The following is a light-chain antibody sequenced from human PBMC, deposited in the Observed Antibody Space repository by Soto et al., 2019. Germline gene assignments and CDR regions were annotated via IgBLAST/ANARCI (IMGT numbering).Light chain of an antibody. Sequence: QSALTQPASVPESPGQSITISCTGTSSDVGAYNYVSWYQQHPGKAPKLMISDVSNRPSGVSDRFSGSKSGNTASLTISGLQAEDEADYYCSSYTSSSTPWVFGGGTKLTVL. CDR1: SSDVGAYNY. J-gene: IGLJ3*02. CDR3: SSYTSSSTPWV. CDR2: DVS. V-gene: IGLV2-14*03.